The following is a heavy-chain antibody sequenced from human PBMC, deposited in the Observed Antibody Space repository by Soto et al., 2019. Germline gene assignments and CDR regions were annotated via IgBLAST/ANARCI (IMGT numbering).Heavy chain of an antibody. D-gene: IGHD6-19*01. CDR2: IYYRGDT. CDR1: GGTLSHFY. J-gene: IGHJ4*02. Sequence: SETLSLTCTVSGGTLSHFYWSWIRQPPGKGLQWIGYIYYRGDTNYSPSLKSRVTMSVDTSKNQFSLKLNSVTAADTAVYYCARTRTTGWFGPVDSWGQGIPVTVSS. CDR3: ARTRTTGWFGPVDS. V-gene: IGHV4-59*12.